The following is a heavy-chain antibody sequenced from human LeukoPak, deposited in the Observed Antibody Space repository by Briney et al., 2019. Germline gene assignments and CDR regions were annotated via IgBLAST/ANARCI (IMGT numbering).Heavy chain of an antibody. D-gene: IGHD3-22*01. CDR2: ISWNSGSI. V-gene: IGHV3-9*01. CDR1: GFTFDDYA. Sequence: PGGSLRLSCAASGFTFDDYAMHWVRQAPGKGLEWVSGISWNSGSIGYADSVEGRFTISRDNSKNTLYLQMNSLRAEDTAVYYCAKGDYDSSGYYYVPIDYWGQGTLVTVSS. J-gene: IGHJ4*02. CDR3: AKGDYDSSGYYYVPIDY.